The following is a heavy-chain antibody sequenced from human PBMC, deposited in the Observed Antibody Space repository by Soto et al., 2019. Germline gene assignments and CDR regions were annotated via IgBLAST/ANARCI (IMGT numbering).Heavy chain of an antibody. V-gene: IGHV3-74*01. CDR1: GFTFNIYW. J-gene: IGHJ4*02. D-gene: IGHD1-7*01. CDR3: ARDRNYHSDY. Sequence: GGSLRLSCAPSGFTFNIYWMHWVRQAPGKGLVWISRIKSDGSDTIYADSVKGRFTISRDNARNTLYLQMNSLRAEDTATYYCARDRNYHSDYLGQGTLVTVSS. CDR2: IKSDGSDT.